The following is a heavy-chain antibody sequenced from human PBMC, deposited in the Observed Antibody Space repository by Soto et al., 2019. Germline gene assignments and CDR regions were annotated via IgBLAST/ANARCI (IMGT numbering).Heavy chain of an antibody. V-gene: IGHV3-33*01. CDR2: MWSDRRNK. CDR1: GFVFSDYD. CDR3: VRRGIGTAGIMDN. J-gene: IGHJ4*02. Sequence: QVQLVESGGGEVEPGRSLRLSCTASGFVFSDYDMHWVRQAPGKGLEWVAVMWSDRRNKYYGDSVKGRFTISRDNSENKVYLQMNSLRVEDTGVYYCVRRGIGTAGIMDNWGQGTLVTVSS. D-gene: IGHD6-13*01.